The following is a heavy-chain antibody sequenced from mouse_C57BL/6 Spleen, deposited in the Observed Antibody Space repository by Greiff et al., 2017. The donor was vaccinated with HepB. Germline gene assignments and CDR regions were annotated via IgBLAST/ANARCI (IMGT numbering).Heavy chain of an antibody. CDR2: IDPSDSYT. CDR3: PKSYDGHSRC. D-gene: IGHD2-3*01. J-gene: IGHJ3*01. CDR1: GYTFTSYW. V-gene: IGHV1-69*01. Sequence: QVQLQQPGAELVMPGASVKLSCKASGYTFTSYWMHWVKQRPGQGLEWIGEIDPSDSYTNYNQKFKGKSTLTVDKSSSTAYMQLSSLTSEDSAVYYCPKSYDGHSRCWGHGTLVTISP.